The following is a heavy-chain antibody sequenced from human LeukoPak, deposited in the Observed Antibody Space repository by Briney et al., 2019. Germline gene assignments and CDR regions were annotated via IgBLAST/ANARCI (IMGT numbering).Heavy chain of an antibody. CDR2: LSGSGDST. Sequence: GGSLRLSCAASGFTFNIYAMSWVRQAPGKGLEWVSTLSGSGDSTFYADSVKGRFTISRDNSKNTLYLQMNSLRAEDTAVYYCATPLPSYSYDSSGYSFDYWGQGTLVTVSS. D-gene: IGHD3-22*01. CDR3: ATPLPSYSYDSSGYSFDY. V-gene: IGHV3-23*01. J-gene: IGHJ4*02. CDR1: GFTFNIYA.